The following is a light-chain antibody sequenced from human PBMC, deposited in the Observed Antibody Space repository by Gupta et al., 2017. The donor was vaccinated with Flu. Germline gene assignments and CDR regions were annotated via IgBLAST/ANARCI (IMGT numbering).Light chain of an antibody. CDR1: RDIDFW. CDR3: QQAYSFPRT. CDR2: SAS. J-gene: IGKJ1*01. V-gene: IGKV1-12*01. Sequence: PSSVSASVGDRVTITCRASRDIDFWLAWYQQKPGRAPKLLIYSASNLRTEAPTRFSGSGSGTEFTLTINNLQPEDFATYYCQQAYSFPRTFGQGTKVEV.